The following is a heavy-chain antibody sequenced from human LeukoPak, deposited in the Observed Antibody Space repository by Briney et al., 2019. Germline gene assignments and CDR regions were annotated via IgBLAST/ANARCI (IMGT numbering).Heavy chain of an antibody. V-gene: IGHV1-18*01. CDR2: ISVYSGNT. CDR3: ARDIVVVVGSFYYGMDV. D-gene: IGHD2-15*01. CDR1: GYTFASFG. J-gene: IGHJ6*02. Sequence: ASVKVSCKAFGYTFASFGVSWVRQAPGQGLECMAWISVYSGNTKIAQKFQGRVTVTTETSTDTAYMELRSLRSDDTAVYYCARDIVVVVGSFYYGMDVWGQGTTVTVSS.